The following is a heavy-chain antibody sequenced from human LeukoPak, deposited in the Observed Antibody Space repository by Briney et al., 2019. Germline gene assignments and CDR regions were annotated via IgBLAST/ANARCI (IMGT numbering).Heavy chain of an antibody. CDR3: ARIRCGHSGSVCYNH. Sequence: PSETLSLTCGVFVVSINDYYWSLIRQSPGKGLEWIGEISHTEGTRYNPSLESRVTMSVGTSENQLSLKLIFVTAADTAVYYCARIRCGHSGSVCYNHWGLGTLVTVSS. CDR2: ISHTEGT. V-gene: IGHV4-34*01. CDR1: VVSINDYY. J-gene: IGHJ4*02. D-gene: IGHD2-21*01.